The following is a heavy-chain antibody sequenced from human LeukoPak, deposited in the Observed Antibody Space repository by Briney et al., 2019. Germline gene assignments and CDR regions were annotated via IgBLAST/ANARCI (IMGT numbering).Heavy chain of an antibody. CDR1: GGSISSSTYY. CDR3: ARGYDSSAYYPFNY. D-gene: IGHD3-22*01. Sequence: SETLSLTCAVSGGSISSSTYYWGWIRQPPGKGLEWIGSIYYSGSTYYNPSLKSRVTISVDTFKNQFSLKLSSVTAADTAVYYCARGYDSSAYYPFNYWGQGTLVTVSS. CDR2: IYYSGST. V-gene: IGHV4-39*01. J-gene: IGHJ4*02.